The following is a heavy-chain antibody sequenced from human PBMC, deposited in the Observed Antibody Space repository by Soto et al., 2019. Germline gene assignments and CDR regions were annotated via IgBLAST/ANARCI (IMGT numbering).Heavy chain of an antibody. V-gene: IGHV3-30-3*01. CDR1: GFTFSSYA. J-gene: IGHJ5*02. CDR2: ISYDGSNK. Sequence: QVQLVESGGGVVQPGRSLRLSCAASGFTFSSYAMHWVRQAPGKGLEWVAVISYDGSNKYYADSVKGRFTISRDNSKNTLYLRMNSLRAEDTAVYYCARVGKLTGFDPWGQGTLVTVSS. CDR3: ARVGKLTGFDP. D-gene: IGHD3-10*01.